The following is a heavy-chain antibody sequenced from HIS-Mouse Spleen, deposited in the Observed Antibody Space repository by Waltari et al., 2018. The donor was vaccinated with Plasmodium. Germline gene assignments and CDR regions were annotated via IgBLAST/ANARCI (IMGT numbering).Heavy chain of an antibody. CDR3: ARGDRVKQWLDY. CDR2: LNHSGST. V-gene: IGHV4-34*01. CDR1: GGSFSGYY. Sequence: QVQLQQWGAGLLKPSETLSLTCAVYGGSFSGYYWSWIRQPPAKGLEWIGELNHSGSTTYNPSLKSRVTISVDASKNQFSLKLGSVAAADTAVYYCARGDRVKQWLDYWGQGTLVTVSS. J-gene: IGHJ4*02. D-gene: IGHD6-19*01.